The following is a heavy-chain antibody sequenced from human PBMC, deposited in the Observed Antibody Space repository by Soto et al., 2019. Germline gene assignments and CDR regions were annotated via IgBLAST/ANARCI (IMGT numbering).Heavy chain of an antibody. D-gene: IGHD6-19*01. CDR1: GCTFTGYC. Sequence: AAVKVSCKASGCTFTGYCISWVRQAPGQGLEWMGWINPNSGGTNYAQKVQGRVTMTTDTSMSTAYMELSRLRSDDTAVYYCRAPGYSSGWKYYYYYYGMDVWGQGTTVTVSS. CDR3: RAPGYSSGWKYYYYYYGMDV. V-gene: IGHV1-2*02. CDR2: INPNSGGT. J-gene: IGHJ6*02.